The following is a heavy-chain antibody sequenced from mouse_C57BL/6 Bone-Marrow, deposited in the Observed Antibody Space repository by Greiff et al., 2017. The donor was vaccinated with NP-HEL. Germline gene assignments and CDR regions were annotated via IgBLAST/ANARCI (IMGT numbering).Heavy chain of an antibody. CDR1: GFTFSSYG. CDR3: ARHELRAY. Sequence: EVKLVESGGDLVKPGGSLKLSCAASGFTFSSYGMSWVRQTPDKRLEWVATISSGGSYTYYPDSVKGRFTISRDNAKNILYLQMSSLKSEDTAMYYCARHELRAYWGQGTLVTVSA. CDR2: ISSGGSYT. V-gene: IGHV5-6*01. J-gene: IGHJ3*01.